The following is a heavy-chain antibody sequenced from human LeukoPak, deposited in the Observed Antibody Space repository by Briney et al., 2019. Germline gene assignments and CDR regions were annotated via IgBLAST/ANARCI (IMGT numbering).Heavy chain of an antibody. CDR3: VRRRDGYIDN. V-gene: IGHV4-59*08. CDR1: GGSFSGYY. CDR2: IDFSGST. D-gene: IGHD5-24*01. J-gene: IGHJ4*02. Sequence: SETLSLTCAVYGGSFSGYYWSWIRQPPGKGLEWIGDIDFSGSTNYNPSLKSRLTISVDASKNQFSLKLSSVTAADTAVYYCVRRRDGYIDNWGQGTLLTVSS.